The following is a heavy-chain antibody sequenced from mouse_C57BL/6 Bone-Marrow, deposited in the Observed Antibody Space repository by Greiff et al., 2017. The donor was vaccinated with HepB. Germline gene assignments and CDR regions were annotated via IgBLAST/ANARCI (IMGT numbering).Heavy chain of an antibody. CDR2: ISSGSSTI. CDR3: ARPPFAY. Sequence: EVKLVESGGGLVKPGGSLKLSCAASGFTFSDYGMHWVRQAPEKGLEWVAYISSGSSTIYYADTVKGRFTISRDNAKNTLFLPMTSLRSEDTAMYYCARPPFAYWGQGTLVTVSA. J-gene: IGHJ3*01. CDR1: GFTFSDYG. V-gene: IGHV5-17*01.